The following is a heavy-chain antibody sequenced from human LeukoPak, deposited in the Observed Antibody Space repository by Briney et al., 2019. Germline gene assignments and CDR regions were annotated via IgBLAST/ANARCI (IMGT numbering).Heavy chain of an antibody. D-gene: IGHD4-17*01. CDR2: INPNSGGT. Sequence: ASVKVSCKASGYTFRDYYVHWVRQAPGQGLEWMGWINPNSGGTNSAQKFQGRVTMTRDTSISTAYMEVSRLRSDDTAVYYCASTTVAPDYGDYGRYYYYMDVWGKGTTVTVSS. CDR3: ASTTVAPDYGDYGRYYYYMDV. CDR1: GYTFRDYY. V-gene: IGHV1-2*02. J-gene: IGHJ6*03.